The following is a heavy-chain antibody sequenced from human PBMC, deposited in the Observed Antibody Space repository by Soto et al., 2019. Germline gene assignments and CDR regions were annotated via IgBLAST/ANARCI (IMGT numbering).Heavy chain of an antibody. CDR1: GFSFRNYG. CDR2: ISGSGVST. D-gene: IGHD2-21*02. Sequence: EVQLLESGGGLVQPGGSLRLSCAASGFSFRNYGLSWVRQAPGKGLEWVSSISGSGVSTYYAVSVQGGFTVSRDDSKNTLYLQMNSLRAEDTAVYYCAKDRLAYCGGDCSFDSWGQGTLVTVSS. CDR3: AKDRLAYCGGDCSFDS. V-gene: IGHV3-23*01. J-gene: IGHJ4*02.